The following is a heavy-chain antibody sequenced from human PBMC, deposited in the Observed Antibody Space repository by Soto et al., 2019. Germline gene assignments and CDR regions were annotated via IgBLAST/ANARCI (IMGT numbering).Heavy chain of an antibody. Sequence: KISCKGSGYRFTSYWISWVRQAPGQGLEWMGRIIPVIAIVNYAQKFQDRATITADKSTSTAYMELSNLRPEDTAVYFCASLTGNSTGWVDYWGQGTLVTVSS. J-gene: IGHJ4*02. CDR1: GYRFTSYW. CDR3: ASLTGNSTGWVDY. V-gene: IGHV1-69*02. CDR2: IIPVIAIV. D-gene: IGHD6-19*01.